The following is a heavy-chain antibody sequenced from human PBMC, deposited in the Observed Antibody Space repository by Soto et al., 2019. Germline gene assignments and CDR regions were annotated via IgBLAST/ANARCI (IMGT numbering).Heavy chain of an antibody. D-gene: IGHD3-10*01. Sequence: EVQLLESGGGLVQPGGSLRLSCAASGFTVSSYAMSWVRQAPGKGLEWVSGISGSGGSTYYADSVKGRFTISKDNSKNMLYLQINSLRADDTAVYYCAKEDYGSGSDSRSFDYWGQGILVTVSS. V-gene: IGHV3-23*01. CDR1: GFTVSSYA. J-gene: IGHJ4*02. CDR3: AKEDYGSGSDSRSFDY. CDR2: ISGSGGST.